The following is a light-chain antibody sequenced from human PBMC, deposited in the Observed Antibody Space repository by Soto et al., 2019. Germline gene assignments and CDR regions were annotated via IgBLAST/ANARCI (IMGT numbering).Light chain of an antibody. V-gene: IGKV1-5*03. J-gene: IGKJ1*01. CDR2: KAS. CDR3: QQYHSYPWT. CDR1: QSISSW. Sequence: DIQMTQSPFTLSASVGDRVTITCRASQSISSWLAWYQQKPGKAPKLLIYKASTLASGVPSNFSGSGSGTEFTLTISSLQPEDFATYYCQQYHSYPWTFGQGTKVDVK.